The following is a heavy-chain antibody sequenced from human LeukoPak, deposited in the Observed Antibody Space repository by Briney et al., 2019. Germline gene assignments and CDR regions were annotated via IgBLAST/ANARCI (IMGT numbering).Heavy chain of an antibody. CDR2: ISYDGSNK. CDR3: AKGADYGGHHDY. V-gene: IGHV3-30-3*01. Sequence: GGSLRLSCAASGFTFSSYAMHWVRQAPGKGLEWVAVISYDGSNKYYADSVKGRFTISRDNSKNTLYLQMNSLRAEDTAVYYCAKGADYGGHHDYWGQGTLVTVSS. CDR1: GFTFSSYA. D-gene: IGHD4-23*01. J-gene: IGHJ4*02.